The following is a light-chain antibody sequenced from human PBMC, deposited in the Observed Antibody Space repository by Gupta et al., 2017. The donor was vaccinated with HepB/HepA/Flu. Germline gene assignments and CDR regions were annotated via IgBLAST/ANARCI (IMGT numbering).Light chain of an antibody. Sequence: DIQMTPFPSTLSASIGDRVTITCRASDNVNRWLAWYQQKPGRAPKLLINQASNLENGVSSRFRGSGSGTEFTLKISRLQPDDVATYYCKHVHSSPWTFGQGTKVEVK. CDR1: DNVNRW. J-gene: IGKJ1*01. CDR2: QAS. V-gene: IGKV1-5*03. CDR3: KHVHSSPWT.